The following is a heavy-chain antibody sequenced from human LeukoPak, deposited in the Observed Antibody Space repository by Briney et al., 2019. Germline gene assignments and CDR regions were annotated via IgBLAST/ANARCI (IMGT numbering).Heavy chain of an antibody. V-gene: IGHV3-23*01. Sequence: SLRLSXAASGFTFSSYAMSWVRQAPGKGLEWVSAISGSGGSTYYADSVKGRFTISRDNSKNTLYLQMNSLRAEDTAVYYCAKDGAGSQSYCSSTSCYVDYWGQGTLVTVSS. D-gene: IGHD2-2*01. J-gene: IGHJ4*02. CDR1: GFTFSSYA. CDR3: AKDGAGSQSYCSSTSCYVDY. CDR2: ISGSGGST.